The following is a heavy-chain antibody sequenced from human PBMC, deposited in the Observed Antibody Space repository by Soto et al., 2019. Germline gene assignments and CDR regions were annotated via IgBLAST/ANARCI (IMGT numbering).Heavy chain of an antibody. V-gene: IGHV3-23*01. CDR1: GFTFNTYA. J-gene: IGHJ6*04. D-gene: IGHD3-10*01. CDR2: ISGSGATT. Sequence: EVQLLESGGGLVQPGESLTLSCAASGFTFNTYAMTWARRAPGKGLEWVSAISGSGATTYVADSVKGRFTISRDNSKDTLYLQMNSLRAEDTAIYYCAEGRGGAYYYYGLDVWGEGTTVTVSS. CDR3: AEGRGGAYYYYGLDV.